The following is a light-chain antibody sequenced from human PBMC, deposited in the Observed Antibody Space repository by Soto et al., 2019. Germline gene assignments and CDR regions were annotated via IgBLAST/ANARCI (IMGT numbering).Light chain of an antibody. CDR2: EVS. V-gene: IGLV2-14*01. CDR3: SSYSSSSTQYV. J-gene: IGLJ1*01. Sequence: QSALTQPASVSGSPGHSITISCTGTSSDVGGYKFVSWYQQHPNKAPKLMIFEVSNRPSGVSNRFSGSKSGNTASLTISGLQAEDEADYYCSSYSSSSTQYVFGTGTKVTVL. CDR1: SSDVGGYKF.